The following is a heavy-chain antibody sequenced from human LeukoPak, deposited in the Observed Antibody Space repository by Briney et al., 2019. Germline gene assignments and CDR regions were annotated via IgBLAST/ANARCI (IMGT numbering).Heavy chain of an antibody. J-gene: IGHJ4*02. V-gene: IGHV3-30-3*01. CDR1: GFTFSSYA. D-gene: IGHD2-2*01. CDR2: ISYDGSNK. Sequence: GRSLRLSCAAFGFTFSSYAMHWVRQAPGKGLEWVAVISYDGSNKYYADSVKGRFTISRDNSKNTLYLQMNSLRAEDTAVYYCARIPNPVAGYWGQGTLVTVSS. CDR3: ARIPNPVAGY.